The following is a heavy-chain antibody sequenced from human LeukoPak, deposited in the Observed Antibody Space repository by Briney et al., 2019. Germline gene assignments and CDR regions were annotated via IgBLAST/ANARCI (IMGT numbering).Heavy chain of an antibody. V-gene: IGHV1-8*01. CDR3: ARERDTGYDLGY. CDR1: GYTFTSYD. D-gene: IGHD5-12*01. J-gene: IGHJ4*02. CDR2: MNPNSGNT. Sequence: ASVKVSCKASGYTFTSYDINWMRQATGQGLEWMGWMNPNSGNTGYAQKFQGRVTMTRNTSISTAYMELSSLRSEDTAVYYCARERDTGYDLGYWGQGTLVTVSS.